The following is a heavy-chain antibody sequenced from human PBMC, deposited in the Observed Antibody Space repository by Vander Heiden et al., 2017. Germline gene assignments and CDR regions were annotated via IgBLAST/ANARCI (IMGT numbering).Heavy chain of an antibody. CDR3: ARHYGSGSPHFDY. J-gene: IGHJ4*02. Sequence: EVQLVESGGGLVKPGGSLRLSCAASGFTFSSYSMNWVRQAPGKGLEWVSSISSSSSYIYYADSVKGRFTISRDNAKNSLYLQMNSLRAEDTAVYYCARHYGSGSPHFDYWGQGTLVTVSS. CDR2: ISSSSSYI. D-gene: IGHD3-10*01. V-gene: IGHV3-21*01. CDR1: GFTFSSYS.